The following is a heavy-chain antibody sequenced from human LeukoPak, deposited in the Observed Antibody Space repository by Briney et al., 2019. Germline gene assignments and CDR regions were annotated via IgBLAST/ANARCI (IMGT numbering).Heavy chain of an antibody. J-gene: IGHJ4*02. Sequence: SVKVSCKASGGTFSSYAISWVRQAPGQGLEWMGGIIPIFGTANYAQKFQGRVTITTDESTSTAYMELSSLRSEGTAVYYCARGRGVTRYFDYWGQGTLVTVSS. CDR1: GGTFSSYA. V-gene: IGHV1-69*05. D-gene: IGHD2-15*01. CDR2: IIPIFGTA. CDR3: ARGRGVTRYFDY.